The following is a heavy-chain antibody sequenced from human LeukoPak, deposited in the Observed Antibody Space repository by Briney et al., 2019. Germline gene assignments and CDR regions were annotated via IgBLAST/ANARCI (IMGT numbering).Heavy chain of an antibody. CDR2: IYYSGST. J-gene: IGHJ4*02. V-gene: IGHV4-39*01. Sequence: TSETLSLTCTVSGGSISSSSYYWGWIRQPPGKGLEWIGSIYYSGSTYYNPSLKSRVTISVDTSKNQSSLKLSSVTAADTAVYYCAKLWGDYIWGSYRDDYWGQGTLVTVSS. CDR1: GGSISSSSYY. CDR3: AKLWGDYIWGSYRDDY. D-gene: IGHD3-16*02.